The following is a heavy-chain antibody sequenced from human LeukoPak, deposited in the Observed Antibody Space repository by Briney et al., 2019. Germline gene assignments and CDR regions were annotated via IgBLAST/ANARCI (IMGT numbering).Heavy chain of an antibody. Sequence: GRSLRLSCAASGFTFDDYAMHWVRQAPGKGLEWVSGISWNSGSIGYADPVKGRFTISRDNAKNSLYLQMNSLRAEDTALYYCAKDGVKPSYYDFWSGYQYYFDYWGQGTLVTVSS. CDR3: AKDGVKPSYYDFWSGYQYYFDY. CDR1: GFTFDDYA. J-gene: IGHJ4*02. CDR2: ISWNSGSI. D-gene: IGHD3-3*01. V-gene: IGHV3-9*01.